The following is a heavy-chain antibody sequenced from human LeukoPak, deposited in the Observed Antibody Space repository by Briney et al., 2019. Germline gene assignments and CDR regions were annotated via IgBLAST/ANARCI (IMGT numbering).Heavy chain of an antibody. CDR2: IYPGDSDT. CDR3: ARLPWYSSSFLYYYYYMDV. J-gene: IGHJ6*03. D-gene: IGHD6-6*01. V-gene: IGHV5-51*01. CDR1: GYSFTSYW. Sequence: VESLKISCKGSGYSFTSYWIGWVRQMPGKGLEWMGIIYPGDSDTRYSPSFQGQVTISADKSISTAYLQWSSLKASDTAMYYCARLPWYSSSFLYYYYYMDVWGKGTTVTVSS.